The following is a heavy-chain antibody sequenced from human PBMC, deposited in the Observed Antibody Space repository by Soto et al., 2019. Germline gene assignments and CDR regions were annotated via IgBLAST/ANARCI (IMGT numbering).Heavy chain of an antibody. J-gene: IGHJ4*02. D-gene: IGHD3-3*01. V-gene: IGHV4-59*08. CDR3: ARAGKMPDLWLLFGLGY. CDR1: GGSINSYY. CDR2: IFYSGNT. Sequence: SETLSLTCSVSGGSINSYYWSWIRQSPGKGLEWIGYIFYSGNTNYNPSLNSRVTLSVDTSKNQFSLKLTSVTAADTAVYYCARAGKMPDLWLLFGLGYWGQGTLVTVSS.